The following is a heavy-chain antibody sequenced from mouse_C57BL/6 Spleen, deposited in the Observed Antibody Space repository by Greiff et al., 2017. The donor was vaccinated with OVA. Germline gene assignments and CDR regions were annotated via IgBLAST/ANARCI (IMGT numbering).Heavy chain of an antibody. V-gene: IGHV1-61*01. CDR1: GYTFTSYW. CDR3: ARYLGGYYAMDY. J-gene: IGHJ4*01. D-gene: IGHD1-1*02. Sequence: VQLQQSGAELVRPGSSVKLSCKASGYTFTSYWMDWVKQRPGQGLEWIGNIYPSDSETHYNQKFKEKATVTVDKSSSTAYMQLSSLTSEDSAVYYCARYLGGYYAMDYWGQGTSVTVSS. CDR2: IYPSDSET.